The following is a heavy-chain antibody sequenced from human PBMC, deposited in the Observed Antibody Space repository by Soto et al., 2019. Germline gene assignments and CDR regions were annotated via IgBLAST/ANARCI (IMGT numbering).Heavy chain of an antibody. J-gene: IGHJ4*02. D-gene: IGHD5-12*01. CDR1: GFSLTSGVG. CDR3: AHIDPEIVTVGGHGGFDY. CDR2: IYWDDDK. V-gene: IGHV2-5*02. Sequence: QITLKESGPTLVRPPQTLTLTCTFSGFSLTSGVGVGWIRQPPGKALEWLALIYWDDDKRYSPSLKNRLTITKDHSKHQVVLTMTNVGPVDTATYFCAHIDPEIVTVGGHGGFDYWGQGTLVTVSS.